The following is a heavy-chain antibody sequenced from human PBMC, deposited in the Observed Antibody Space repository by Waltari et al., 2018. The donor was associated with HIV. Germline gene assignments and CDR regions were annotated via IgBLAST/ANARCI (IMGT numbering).Heavy chain of an antibody. CDR1: IFSVSDKH. Sequence: AESGGRLIQPGGSLGLSCTASIFSVSDKHVTWIRQTPGGSLEWVAVIYPDDTTHYADSVSGRFTISRAKSRTTVILLMNGLFVDDTATYFCATGVRYYGPWGQGTRVTVSS. V-gene: IGHV3-53*01. CDR2: IYPDDTT. D-gene: IGHD3-10*01. J-gene: IGHJ5*02. CDR3: ATGVRYYGP.